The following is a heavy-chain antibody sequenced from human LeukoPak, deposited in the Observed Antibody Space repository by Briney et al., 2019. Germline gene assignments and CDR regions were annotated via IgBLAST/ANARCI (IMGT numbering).Heavy chain of an antibody. V-gene: IGHV3-30-3*01. CDR1: GFTFSSYA. CDR2: ISYDGSNK. Sequence: PGGSLRLSCAASGFTFSSYAMHWVRQAPGKGLEWVAVISYDGSNKYYADSVKGRFTISRDNSKNTLYLQMNSLRAEDTAVYYCAREHRLDWLLMSNVYYYGMDVWGQGTTVTVSS. J-gene: IGHJ6*02. D-gene: IGHD3-9*01. CDR3: AREHRLDWLLMSNVYYYGMDV.